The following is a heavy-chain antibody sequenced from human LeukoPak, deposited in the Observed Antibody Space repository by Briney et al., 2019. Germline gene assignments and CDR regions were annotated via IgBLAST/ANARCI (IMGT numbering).Heavy chain of an antibody. V-gene: IGHV1-18*01. CDR2: TSAYNGNT. Sequence: ASVKVSCKASGYTFTSYGISWVRQAPGQGLEWMGWTSAYNGNTNYAQKLQGRVTMTTDTSTSTAYMELRSLRSDDTAVYYCARDPTSGYYYYYGMDVWGQGTTVTVSS. D-gene: IGHD3-16*01. CDR3: ARDPTSGYYYYYGMDV. J-gene: IGHJ6*02. CDR1: GYTFTSYG.